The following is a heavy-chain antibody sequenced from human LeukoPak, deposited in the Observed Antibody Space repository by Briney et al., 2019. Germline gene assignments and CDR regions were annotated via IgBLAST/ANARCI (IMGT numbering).Heavy chain of an antibody. Sequence: PSETLSLTCTVSGGSISSYYWSWIRQPPGKGLEWIGYIYYSGSTNYNPSLKSRVTISVDTSKNQFSLKLSSVTAADTAVYYCARYTAAGTGLAFDYWGQGTLVTVSS. J-gene: IGHJ4*02. CDR1: GGSISSYY. D-gene: IGHD6-13*01. CDR3: ARYTAAGTGLAFDY. CDR2: IYYSGST. V-gene: IGHV4-59*01.